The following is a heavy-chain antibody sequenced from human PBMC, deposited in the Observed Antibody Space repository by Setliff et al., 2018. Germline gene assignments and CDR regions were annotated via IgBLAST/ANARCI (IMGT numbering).Heavy chain of an antibody. CDR1: DFSVSSVYY. D-gene: IGHD2-2*01. CDR2: VYYSGST. CDR3: ARTSTGRYFDL. V-gene: IGHV4-38-2*01. J-gene: IGHJ2*01. Sequence: PSETLSLTCAVSDFSVSSVYYWGWIRQPSGKGLEWIANVYYSGSTYYNPSLESRVTMSVDTSKSQFSLNLYSVTAADTAVYYCARTSTGRYFDLWGRGTLVTAPQ.